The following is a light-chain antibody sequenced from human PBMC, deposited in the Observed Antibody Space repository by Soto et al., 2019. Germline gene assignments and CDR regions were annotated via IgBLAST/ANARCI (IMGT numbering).Light chain of an antibody. CDR1: QGIGDT. CDR2: DTS. J-gene: IGKJ4*01. V-gene: IGKV3-15*01. Sequence: EVVMRQSPATLSVPPGEGATLSCRASQGIGDTLAWYQHKPGQTPRLLIYDTSTRATGVPTRSSGSRSGAEFTLTINSLQSEDFAVYYCQPYNNWPLTFGGGTKVDIK. CDR3: QPYNNWPLT.